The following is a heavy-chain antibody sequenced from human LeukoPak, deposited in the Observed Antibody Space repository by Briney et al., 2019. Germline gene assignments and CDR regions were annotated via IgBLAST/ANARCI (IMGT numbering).Heavy chain of an antibody. J-gene: IGHJ4*02. CDR3: ARDRDILTGSIDY. Sequence: SETLSLTCAVYGGSFSGYYWSWIRHPPGKGLEWMGEINHSGSTNYNPSLTSRVTISVDTSKNQFSLKLSSVTAADTAVYYCARDRDILTGSIDYWGQGTLVTVPS. V-gene: IGHV4-34*01. CDR2: INHSGST. CDR1: GGSFSGYY. D-gene: IGHD3-9*01.